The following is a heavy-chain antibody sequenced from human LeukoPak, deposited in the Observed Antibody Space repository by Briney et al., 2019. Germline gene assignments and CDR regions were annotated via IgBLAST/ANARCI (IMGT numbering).Heavy chain of an antibody. CDR2: ISSSSSYI. D-gene: IGHD2-15*01. J-gene: IGHJ6*02. V-gene: IGHV3-21*01. CDR3: ARGLAGGDYYGMDV. CDR1: GFTFSSYS. Sequence: GGSLRLSCAASGFTFSSYSMNWVRQAPGKGLEWVSSISSSSSYIYYADSVKGRFTISRDNAKNSLYLQMNSLRAEDTAVYYCARGLAGGDYYGMDVWGQGTTVTVSS.